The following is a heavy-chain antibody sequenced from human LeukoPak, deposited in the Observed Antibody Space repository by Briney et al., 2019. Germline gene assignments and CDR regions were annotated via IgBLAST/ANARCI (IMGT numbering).Heavy chain of an antibody. J-gene: IGHJ5*02. Sequence: PGGSLRLSCAASVFTFSSYAMYWVRQAPGKGLEYVSAISSNGGSTYYANSVKGRFTISRDNSKNTLYLQMGSLRAEDMAVYYCARGLDYGSGTYYNNWFDPWGQGTLVTVSS. CDR2: ISSNGGST. CDR3: ARGLDYGSGTYYNNWFDP. CDR1: VFTFSSYA. D-gene: IGHD3-10*01. V-gene: IGHV3-64*01.